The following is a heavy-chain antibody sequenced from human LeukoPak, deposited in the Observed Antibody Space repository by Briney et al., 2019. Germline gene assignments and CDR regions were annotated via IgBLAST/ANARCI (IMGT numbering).Heavy chain of an antibody. V-gene: IGHV4-39*01. CDR3: ARGYGGNSYYYYYMDV. Sequence: SETLSLTCVVSRGSISSSSYYWGWIRQPPGKGLEWIGSIYYSGSTYYNPSLKSRVTISVDTSKNLFSLKLSSVTAADTAVYYCARGYGGNSYYYYYMDVWGKGTTVTISS. CDR2: IYYSGST. CDR1: RGSISSSSYY. D-gene: IGHD4-23*01. J-gene: IGHJ6*03.